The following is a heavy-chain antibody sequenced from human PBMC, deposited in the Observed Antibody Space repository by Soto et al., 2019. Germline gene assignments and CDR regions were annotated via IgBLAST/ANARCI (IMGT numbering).Heavy chain of an antibody. CDR2: INSDGSST. CDR3: ARFEQSNYDSSFDYFDY. Sequence: EVQLVESGGGLVQPGRSLRLSCAASGFSFDEYIMHWVRQAPGKGLEWVSGINSDGSSTSYADSVKGRFTISRDNAKNTLYLQMNSLRADDTAVYYCARFEQSNYDSSFDYFDYWGQGTLVTVSS. V-gene: IGHV3-74*02. CDR1: GFSFDEYI. J-gene: IGHJ4*02. D-gene: IGHD3-22*01.